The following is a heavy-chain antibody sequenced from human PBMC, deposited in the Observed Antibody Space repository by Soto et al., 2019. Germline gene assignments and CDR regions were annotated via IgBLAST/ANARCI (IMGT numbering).Heavy chain of an antibody. CDR2: ISWNSGSI. CDR1: GFTFDAYA. J-gene: IGHJ4*02. CDR3: AKDAYSSSWYYFDY. D-gene: IGHD6-13*01. V-gene: IGHV3-9*01. Sequence: EVQLVESGGGLVQPGRSLRLSCAASGFTFDAYAMHWVRQAPGKGLEWVSGISWNSGSIGYADSVKGRFTISRDNAKNSLYLEMNSLRAEDTALYYCAKDAYSSSWYYFDYWGQGTLVTVSS.